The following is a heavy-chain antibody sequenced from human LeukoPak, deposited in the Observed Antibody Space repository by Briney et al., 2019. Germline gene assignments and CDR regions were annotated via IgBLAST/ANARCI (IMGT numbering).Heavy chain of an antibody. CDR1: GFTFSDHY. J-gene: IGHJ5*02. CDR3: ARELLSGYYYGVYWFDP. V-gene: IGHV3-72*01. Sequence: EGSLRLSCAASGFTFSDHYMDWVRQAPGKGLEWVGRTRNKANSYTTEYAASVKGRFTISRDDSKNSLYLQMNSLRAEDTAVYYCARELLSGYYYGVYWFDPWGQGTLVTVSS. D-gene: IGHD3-22*01. CDR2: TRNKANSYTT.